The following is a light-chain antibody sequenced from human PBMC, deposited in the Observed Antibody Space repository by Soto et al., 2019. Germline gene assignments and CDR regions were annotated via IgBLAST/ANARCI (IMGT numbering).Light chain of an antibody. CDR3: SLYTARGV. CDR1: SPYFNEYKY. J-gene: IGLJ2*01. Sequence: QSVLTQPASVSGSPGQSITISCTGISPYFNEYKYVSSYQQHPRQAPKLLIYEVSNRPSGISNRFSGSKSGNTASLTISGLQAEDEADYYCSLYTARGVCGGGSK. V-gene: IGLV2-14*01. CDR2: EVS.